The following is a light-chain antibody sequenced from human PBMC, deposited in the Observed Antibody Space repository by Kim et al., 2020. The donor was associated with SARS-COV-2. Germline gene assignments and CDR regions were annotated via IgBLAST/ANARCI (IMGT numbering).Light chain of an antibody. CDR2: DDN. V-gene: IGLV1-44*01. CDR3: AAWDNSLKGWL. Sequence: GQRVTVSCSGSRSNSGSNGVNWFQQVPGAAPKLLIYDDNRRPSGVPDRVSGSKSGTSASLAIGGLQSEDEGHYYCAAWDNSLKGWLFGGGTQLTVL. J-gene: IGLJ3*02. CDR1: RSNSGSNG.